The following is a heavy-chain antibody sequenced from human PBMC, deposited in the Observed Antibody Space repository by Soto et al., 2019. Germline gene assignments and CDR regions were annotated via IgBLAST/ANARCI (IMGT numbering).Heavy chain of an antibody. CDR3: ASDMSTT. D-gene: IGHD3-16*01. V-gene: IGHV1-8*01. CDR2: MNPNSGHT. J-gene: IGHJ4*02. Sequence: QVQLVQSGAEVNKPGASVKVSCKASGYTFTSHDINWMRQTTGQGLKWMGWMNPNSGHTNYAQKFLGRVTMTRDTSISTAYTELTNLRSEDTAIYYCASDMSTTWGQGTLVTVSS. CDR1: GYTFTSHD.